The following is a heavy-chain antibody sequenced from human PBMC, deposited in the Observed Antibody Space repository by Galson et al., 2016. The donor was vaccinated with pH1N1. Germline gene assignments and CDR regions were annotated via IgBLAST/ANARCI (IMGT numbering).Heavy chain of an antibody. Sequence: SVKVSCKASGYTFTSYGISWVRQAPGQGLEWVGWISVYNGNTGYAQKVQGRVAMTTDTSTNTAYMEPKSLRSDDTAVYYCARDPKVGVRASGYWGQGTLVTVSS. CDR1: GYTFTSYG. CDR3: ARDPKVGVRASGY. J-gene: IGHJ4*02. D-gene: IGHD3-10*01. CDR2: ISVYNGNT. V-gene: IGHV1-18*01.